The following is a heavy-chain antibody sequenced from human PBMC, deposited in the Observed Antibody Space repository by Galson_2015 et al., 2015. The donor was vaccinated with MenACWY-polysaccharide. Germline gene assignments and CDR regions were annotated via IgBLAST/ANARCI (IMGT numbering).Heavy chain of an antibody. V-gene: IGHV3-11*01. CDR3: ARSAWLDI. CDR2: ISSSSGII. D-gene: IGHD6-25*01. CDR1: GFTFSDYY. Sequence: SLRLSCAASGFTFSDYYMSWIRQAPGKGLECISHISSSSGIIYYADSVKGRFTISRDNAKNSLYLQMNSLRAEDTAMDYCARSAWLDIWGQGTMVTVSS. J-gene: IGHJ3*02.